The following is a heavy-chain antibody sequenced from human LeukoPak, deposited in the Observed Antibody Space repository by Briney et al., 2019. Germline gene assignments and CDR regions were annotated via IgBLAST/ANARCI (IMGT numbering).Heavy chain of an antibody. CDR2: IIPIFGTA. D-gene: IGHD6-13*01. Sequence: GASVKVSCKASGGTFSSYAISWVRQAPGQGLEWMGRIIPIFGTANYAQKFQGRVTITADESTSTAYMELSSLRSEDTAVYYCASRSLGGIAAAGRFDPWGQGTLVTVSS. J-gene: IGHJ5*02. V-gene: IGHV1-69*13. CDR3: ASRSLGGIAAAGRFDP. CDR1: GGTFSSYA.